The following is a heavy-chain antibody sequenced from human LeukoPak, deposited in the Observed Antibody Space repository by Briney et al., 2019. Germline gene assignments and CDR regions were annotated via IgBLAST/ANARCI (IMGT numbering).Heavy chain of an antibody. CDR3: ARFSYGYKHFDY. J-gene: IGHJ4*02. V-gene: IGHV4-61*01. CDR1: GGSISSGSYY. D-gene: IGHD5-18*01. CDR2: IYYSGST. Sequence: SQTLSLTCTVSGGSISSGSYYWSWIRQPPGKGLEWIGYIYYSGSTNYNPSLKSRVTISVDTSKNQFSLKLSSVTAADTAVYYCARFSYGYKHFDYWGQGTLVTVSS.